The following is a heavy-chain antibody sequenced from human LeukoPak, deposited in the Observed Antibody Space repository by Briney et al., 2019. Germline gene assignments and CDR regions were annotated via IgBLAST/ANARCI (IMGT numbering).Heavy chain of an antibody. CDR2: ISGSGGSI. CDR1: GFTFSSYA. CDR3: AKDTFSGVDV. V-gene: IGHV3-23*01. J-gene: IGHJ6*04. Sequence: GGSLRLSCAASGFTFSSYAMSWVRQAPGKGLEWVSVISGSGGSIYYADSVKGRFTISRDNSKNTLHLRMNSLRAEDTAVYYCAKDTFSGVDVWGKGTTVTVSS. D-gene: IGHD3-16*01.